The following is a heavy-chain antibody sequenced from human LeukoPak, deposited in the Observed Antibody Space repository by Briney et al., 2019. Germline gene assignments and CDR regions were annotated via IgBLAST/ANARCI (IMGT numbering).Heavy chain of an antibody. CDR1: GGTFSSYA. D-gene: IGHD1-26*01. CDR3: ARVVWELLDFLEAFDI. CDR2: IIPILGIA. J-gene: IGHJ3*02. Sequence: SVKVSCKASGGTFSSYAISWVRQAPGQGLEWMGRIIPILGIANYAQKFQGRVTITADKSTSTAYMELSSLRSEDTAVYYCARVVWELLDFLEAFDIWGQGTMVTVSS. V-gene: IGHV1-69*04.